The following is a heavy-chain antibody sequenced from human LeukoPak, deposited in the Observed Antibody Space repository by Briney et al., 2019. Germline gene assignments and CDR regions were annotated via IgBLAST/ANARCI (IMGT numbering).Heavy chain of an antibody. CDR1: GFTFSSYG. D-gene: IGHD2-21*02. CDR3: AKAIYRGGDRPFDY. CDR2: ISGSGGST. V-gene: IGHV3-23*01. Sequence: PGGSLRLSCAASGFTFSSYGMSCVRQGPGKGLEWVSAISGSGGSTYYADSVKGRFTISRDNSKNTLYLQMNSLRAEDTAVYYCAKAIYRGGDRPFDYWGQGTLVTVSS. J-gene: IGHJ4*02.